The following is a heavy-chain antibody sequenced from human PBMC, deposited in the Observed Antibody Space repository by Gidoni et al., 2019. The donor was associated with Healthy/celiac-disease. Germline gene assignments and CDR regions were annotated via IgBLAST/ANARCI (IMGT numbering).Heavy chain of an antibody. CDR1: GGSFSGYY. J-gene: IGHJ4*02. CDR3: ARGRRWLPFDY. Sequence: QVQLQQWGAGLLKPSETLSLTCAVYGGSFSGYYWSWIRQPPGKGLEWIGEINHSGSTNYNPSLKSRVTISVDTSKNQFSLKLSSVTAADTAVYYCARGRRWLPFDYWGQGTLVTVSS. V-gene: IGHV4-34*01. D-gene: IGHD5-12*01. CDR2: INHSGST.